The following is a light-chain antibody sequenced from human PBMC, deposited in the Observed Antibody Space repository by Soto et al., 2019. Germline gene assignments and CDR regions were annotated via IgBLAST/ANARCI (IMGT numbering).Light chain of an antibody. CDR2: EVS. CDR1: SSDVGSHNR. J-gene: IGLJ7*01. CDR3: CSYGGSMAV. V-gene: IGLV2-23*02. Sequence: QSALTQPASVSGSPGQSMTISCTGTSSDVGSHNRVSWYQQHPGQAPKLMIYEVSKRPLGVSARFSASKSGNTASLTISGLQAEDEADYYCCSYGGSMAVFGGGTQLTVL.